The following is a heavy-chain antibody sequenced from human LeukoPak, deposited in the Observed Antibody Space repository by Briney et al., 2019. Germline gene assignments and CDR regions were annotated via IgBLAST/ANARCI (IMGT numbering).Heavy chain of an antibody. CDR3: ARQKPSTFRQYGRGRPLDS. Sequence: SETLSLTCAVYGGSFSDYYWTWIRQPPGKGLEWIGEINQSGNSNYNPSLKSRVTILVDTSKNQFSLKLSSVSAADTAVYYCARQKPSTFRQYGRGRPLDSWGQGTLVTVSS. CDR1: GGSFSDYY. D-gene: IGHD4-11*01. J-gene: IGHJ4*02. CDR2: INQSGNS. V-gene: IGHV4-34*01.